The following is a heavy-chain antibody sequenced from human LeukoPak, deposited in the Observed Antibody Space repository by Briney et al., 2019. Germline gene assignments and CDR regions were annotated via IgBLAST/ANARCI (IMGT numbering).Heavy chain of an antibody. CDR3: ARDNYDSSGYYPGGFDY. CDR2: IYHSGST. CDR1: GGSISSGGYS. V-gene: IGHV4-30-2*01. Sequence: SQTLSLTCAVSGGSISSGGYSWSWIRQPPGKGLEWIGYIYHSGSTNYNPSLKSRVTISVDKSKNQFSLKLSSVTAADTAVYYCARDNYDSSGYYPGGFDYWGQGTLVTVSS. D-gene: IGHD3-22*01. J-gene: IGHJ4*02.